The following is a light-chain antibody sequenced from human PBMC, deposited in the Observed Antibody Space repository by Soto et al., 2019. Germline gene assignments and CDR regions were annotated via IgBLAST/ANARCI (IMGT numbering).Light chain of an antibody. J-gene: IGLJ3*02. Sequence: QSALXQPASVSGSPGQSITISCTGTSSDVGGYNYVSWYQQHPGKAPKLMIYDVSNRPSGVSNRFSGSKSGNTAPLTISGLQAEDEADYYCSSYTSSSTLVFGGGTKLTVL. CDR1: SSDVGGYNY. V-gene: IGLV2-14*01. CDR3: SSYTSSSTLV. CDR2: DVS.